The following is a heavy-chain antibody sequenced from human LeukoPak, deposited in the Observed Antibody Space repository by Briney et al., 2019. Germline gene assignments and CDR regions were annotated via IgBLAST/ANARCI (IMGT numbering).Heavy chain of an antibody. CDR1: GFILSDYY. J-gene: IGHJ4*02. CDR2: ISTNDRTT. CDR3: ARESYSSGYYYDY. D-gene: IGHD3-22*01. V-gene: IGHV3-11*04. Sequence: PGGSLRLSCAASGFILSDYYMSWIRQAPGKGLEWVAYISTNDRTTCYADSVKGRFTISRDNAKNSLYLQMNSLRAEDTAVYYCARESYSSGYYYDYWGQGTLVTVSS.